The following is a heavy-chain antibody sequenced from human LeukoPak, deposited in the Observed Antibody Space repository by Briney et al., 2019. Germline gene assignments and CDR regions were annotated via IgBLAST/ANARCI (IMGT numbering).Heavy chain of an antibody. CDR1: GYTFTGYY. CDR2: INPNSGGT. CDR3: ARDRVKVGATYYYYMDV. J-gene: IGHJ6*03. V-gene: IGHV1-2*02. Sequence: GASVTVSCKASGYTFTGYYMHWVRQAPGQGLEWMGWINPNSGGTNYAQKFQGRVTMTRDTSISTAYMELSRLRSDDTAVYYCARDRVKVGATYYYYMDVWGKGTTVTISS. D-gene: IGHD1-26*01.